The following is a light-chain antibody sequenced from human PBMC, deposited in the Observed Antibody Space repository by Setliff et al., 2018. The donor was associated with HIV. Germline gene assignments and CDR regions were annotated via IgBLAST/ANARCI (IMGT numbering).Light chain of an antibody. Sequence: NFMLTQPHSVSESPGKTVTISCTRSGGSIASNYVQWYQQRPGSFPTTVIHGNNQRPSGVPDRFSGSIDSSSNSASLTISGLKTEDEADYYCQSHDSSIVVFGGGTKVTVL. CDR2: GNN. J-gene: IGLJ2*01. CDR3: QSHDSSIVV. CDR1: GGSIASNY. V-gene: IGLV6-57*01.